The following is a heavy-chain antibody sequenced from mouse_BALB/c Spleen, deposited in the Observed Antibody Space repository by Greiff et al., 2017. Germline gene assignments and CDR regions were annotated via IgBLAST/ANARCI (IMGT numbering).Heavy chain of an antibody. D-gene: IGHD2-4*01. CDR2: IDPANGNT. CDR1: GFNIKDTY. V-gene: IGHV14-3*02. CDR3: ARYDYDWYFDV. J-gene: IGHJ1*01. Sequence: VHVKQSGAELVKPGASVKLSCTASGFNIKDTYMHWVKQRPEQGLEWIGRIDPANGNTKYDPKFQGKATITADTSSNTAYLQLSSLTSEDTAVYYCARYDYDWYFDVWGAGTTVTVSS.